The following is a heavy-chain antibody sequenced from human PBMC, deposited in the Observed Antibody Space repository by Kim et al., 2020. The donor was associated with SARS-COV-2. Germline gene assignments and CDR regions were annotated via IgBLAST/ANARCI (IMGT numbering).Heavy chain of an antibody. CDR1: GYTFTSYY. CDR3: ARGGAGITMIVVAEGFDY. J-gene: IGHJ4*02. V-gene: IGHV1-46*01. CDR2: INPSGGST. D-gene: IGHD3-22*01. Sequence: ASVKVSCKASGYTFTSYYMHWVRQAPGQGLECMGIINPSGGSTSYAQKFQGRVTMTRDTSTSTVYMELSSLRSEDTAVYYCARGGAGITMIVVAEGFDYWGQGTLVTVSS.